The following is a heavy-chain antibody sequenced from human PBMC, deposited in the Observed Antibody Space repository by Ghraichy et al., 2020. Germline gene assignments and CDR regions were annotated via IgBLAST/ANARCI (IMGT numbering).Heavy chain of an antibody. D-gene: IGHD1-26*01. CDR2: INHSGST. CDR1: GGSFSGYY. J-gene: IGHJ4*02. Sequence: SETLSLTCAVYGGSFSGYYWSWIRQPPGKGLEWIGEINHSGSTNYNPSLKSRVTISVDTSKNQFSLKLSSVTAADTAVYYCARGPATSVDSGSHFDYWGQGTLVTVSS. CDR3: ARGPATSVDSGSHFDY. V-gene: IGHV4-34*01.